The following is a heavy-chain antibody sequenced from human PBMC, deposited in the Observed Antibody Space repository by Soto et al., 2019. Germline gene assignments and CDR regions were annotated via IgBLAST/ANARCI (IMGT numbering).Heavy chain of an antibody. J-gene: IGHJ4*02. CDR3: VRSYPLMVAALGE. Sequence: QVQLQESGPGLVKPSETLSLTCTVSGGSVNSGSYYWNWIRQPPGEGLEWLGYVFYSGNSNYKPAVRSRVAISVDASKNQSSLRLSSVTAADTAVYYCVRSYPLMVAALGEWGQGTLVRVSS. CDR1: GGSVNSGSYY. V-gene: IGHV4-61*01. CDR2: VFYSGNS. D-gene: IGHD2-15*01.